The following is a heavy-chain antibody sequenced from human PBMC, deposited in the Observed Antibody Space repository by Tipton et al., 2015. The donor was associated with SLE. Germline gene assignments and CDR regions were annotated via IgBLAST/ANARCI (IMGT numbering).Heavy chain of an antibody. V-gene: IGHV1-18*01. J-gene: IGHJ3*02. D-gene: IGHD6-6*01. CDR3: ARGGRYSSSGAFDI. CDR1: GYNFSTYA. CDR2: ISGYNGNT. Sequence: QSGAEVKKPGASVKISCKASGYNFSTYAISWVRQAPGQGLEWVGWISGYNGNTNYAQKLRDRVTVTTDTSTSTVHMDLGSLRSDDTAVYYRARGGRYSSSGAFDIWGQGTLVTVSS.